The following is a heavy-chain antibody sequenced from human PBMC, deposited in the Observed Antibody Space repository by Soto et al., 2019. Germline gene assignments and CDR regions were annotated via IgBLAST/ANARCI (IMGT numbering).Heavy chain of an antibody. CDR2: TYYRSKWYN. CDR3: ARFDPRGYSYGREPPALPRWYYGMDV. CDR1: GDSVSSKSAA. J-gene: IGHJ6*02. D-gene: IGHD5-18*01. Sequence: SQTLSLTFAISGDSVSSKSAAWNWVRQSPSRGLEWLGRTYYRSKWYNDYAVSVKSRITINPDTSKNQFSLQLNSVTPEDTAVYYCARFDPRGYSYGREPPALPRWYYGMDVWGQGTTVTVSS. V-gene: IGHV6-1*01.